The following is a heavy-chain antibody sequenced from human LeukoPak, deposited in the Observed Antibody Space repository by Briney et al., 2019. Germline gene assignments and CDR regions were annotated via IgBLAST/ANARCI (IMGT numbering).Heavy chain of an antibody. J-gene: IGHJ4*02. D-gene: IGHD2-15*01. CDR1: GGTFSSYA. Sequence: SVKVSCKASGGTFSSYAISWVRQAPGQGLEWIGRIIPIFGTANYAQKFQGRVTITADKSTSTAYMELSSLRSEDTAVYYCARAAGYCSGSSCYHFDYWGQGNLVTVSS. CDR3: ARAAGYCSGSSCYHFDY. CDR2: IIPIFGTA. V-gene: IGHV1-69*06.